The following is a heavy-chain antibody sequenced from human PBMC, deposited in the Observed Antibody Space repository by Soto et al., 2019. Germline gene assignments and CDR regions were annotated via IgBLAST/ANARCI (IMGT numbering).Heavy chain of an antibody. CDR2: ISGSGGST. D-gene: IGHD3-22*01. V-gene: IGHV3-23*01. J-gene: IGHJ5*02. Sequence: GGSLRLSCAASGFTFSSYAMSWVRQAPGKGLEWVSAISGSGGSTYYADSVKGRFTISRDNSKNTLYLQMNSLRAEDTAVYYCAKVSYYYDSSGYYGTDNWFDPWGQGTLVTVSS. CDR1: GFTFSSYA. CDR3: AKVSYYYDSSGYYGTDNWFDP.